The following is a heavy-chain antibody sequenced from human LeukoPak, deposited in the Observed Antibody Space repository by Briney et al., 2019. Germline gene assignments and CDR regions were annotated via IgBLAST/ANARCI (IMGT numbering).Heavy chain of an antibody. CDR2: IRSKANSYAT. Sequence: GGSLRLSCAASGFTFSGSAMQWVRQASGKGLEWVGRIRSKANSYATAYAASVKGRFTISRDDSKNTAYLQMNSLKTEDTAVYYCTRLCSSTSCYIGLFDPWGQGTLVTVSS. V-gene: IGHV3-73*01. CDR3: TRLCSSTSCYIGLFDP. D-gene: IGHD2-2*01. CDR1: GFTFSGSA. J-gene: IGHJ5*02.